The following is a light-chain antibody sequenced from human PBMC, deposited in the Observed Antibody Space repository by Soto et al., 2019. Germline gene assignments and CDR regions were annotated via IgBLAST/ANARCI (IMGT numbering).Light chain of an antibody. V-gene: IGKV1-5*01. J-gene: IGKJ3*01. Sequence: IQMTQSPSTLSASVGDRVTVTYRASQSVGPSLAWYQQKPGKVPNLLIYGASILETGVPSRFSGSGSGTDFTLTITSLQPDDSATYYCQHYDSFPLTFGPGTKVDIK. CDR3: QHYDSFPLT. CDR2: GAS. CDR1: QSVGPS.